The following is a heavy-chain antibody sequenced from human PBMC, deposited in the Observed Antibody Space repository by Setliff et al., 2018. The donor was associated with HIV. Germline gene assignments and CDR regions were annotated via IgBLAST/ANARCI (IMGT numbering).Heavy chain of an antibody. CDR1: RGTFNTFA. CDR3: AREGGAYGGDHHFDH. D-gene: IGHD2-21*01. CDR2: IIPILNTP. Sequence: SVKVSCKTSRGTFNTFAFSWVRQAPGQGLEWMGGIIPILNTPNYAQKFKGKITINADKSTTTVYMELSSLRFDDTAIFYCAREGGAYGGDHHFDHWGPGTPVTVS. J-gene: IGHJ4*02. V-gene: IGHV1-69*10.